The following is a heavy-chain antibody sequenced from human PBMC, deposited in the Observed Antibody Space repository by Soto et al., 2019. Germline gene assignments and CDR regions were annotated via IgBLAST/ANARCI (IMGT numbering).Heavy chain of an antibody. D-gene: IGHD2-8*01. CDR1: GGTFSSYA. Sequence: ASVKVSCKASGGTFSSYAISWVRQAPGQGLEWMGGIIPIFGTANYAQKFQGRVTITADESTSTAYMELSSLRSEDTAVYYCAREGGPEGGPLVSWGQGTLVTVSS. J-gene: IGHJ4*02. CDR3: AREGGPEGGPLVS. CDR2: IIPIFGTA. V-gene: IGHV1-69*13.